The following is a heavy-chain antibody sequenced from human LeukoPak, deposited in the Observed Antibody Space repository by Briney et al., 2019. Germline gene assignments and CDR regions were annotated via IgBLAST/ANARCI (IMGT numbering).Heavy chain of an antibody. CDR2: IYYSGST. J-gene: IGHJ5*02. CDR1: GGSISSYY. V-gene: IGHV4-59*08. Sequence: SETLSLTCTVSGGSISSYYWSWIRQPPGKGLEWIGYIYYSGSTNYNPSLKSRVTISVDTSKNQFSLKLSSVTAADTAVYYCARKGVAAAGTNWFDPWGQGTLVTVSS. CDR3: ARKGVAAAGTNWFDP. D-gene: IGHD6-13*01.